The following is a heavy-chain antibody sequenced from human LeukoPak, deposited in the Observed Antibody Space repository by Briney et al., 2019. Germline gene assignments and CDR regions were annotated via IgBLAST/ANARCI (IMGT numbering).Heavy chain of an antibody. V-gene: IGHV3-7*01. CDR2: IKQDGSEK. J-gene: IGHJ4*02. Sequence: GGSLRLSCAASGFTFSSYWMSWVRQAPGKGLEWVANIKQDGSEKYYVDSVKGRFTISRDNAKNSLYLQMNSLRAEDTAVYYCARDQGSLWLGELEDDYWGQGTLVTVSS. CDR3: ARDQGSLWLGELEDDY. CDR1: GFTFSSYW. D-gene: IGHD3-10*01.